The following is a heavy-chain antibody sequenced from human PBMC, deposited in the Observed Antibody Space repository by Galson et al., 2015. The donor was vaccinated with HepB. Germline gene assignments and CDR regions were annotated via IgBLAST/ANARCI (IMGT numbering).Heavy chain of an antibody. Sequence: SVKVSCKASGYTFTTHYMHWVRQAPGQGLEWMGVINPLSDITTYAPKFQGRVTMTRDTSTTTVYMELSSLMSEDTAVYYCATTYTSGPSLEAFESWGQGTMVTVSS. CDR2: INPLSDIT. CDR1: GYTFTTHY. CDR3: ATTYTSGPSLEAFES. J-gene: IGHJ3*02. D-gene: IGHD3-22*01. V-gene: IGHV1-46*01.